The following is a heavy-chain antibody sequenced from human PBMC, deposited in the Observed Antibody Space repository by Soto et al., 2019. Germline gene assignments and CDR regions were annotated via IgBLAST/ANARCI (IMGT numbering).Heavy chain of an antibody. Sequence: SETLSLTCTVSGGSISSISYYWGWIRQPPGKGLEWIGSIFYTGRPYYNPSLKSRLTISLVTSKNQFSLKLSSVTAADTAVYYCARLEYCGGDCTSIDYWGQGTLVTVSS. CDR3: ARLEYCGGDCTSIDY. J-gene: IGHJ4*02. CDR2: IFYTGRP. D-gene: IGHD2-21*02. V-gene: IGHV4-39*01. CDR1: GGSISSISYY.